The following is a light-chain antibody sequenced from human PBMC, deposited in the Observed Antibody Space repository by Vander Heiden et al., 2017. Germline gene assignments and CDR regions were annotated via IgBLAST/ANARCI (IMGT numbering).Light chain of an antibody. CDR2: GVF. Sequence: VSAPSPRTLHLSPGEIVTLCCRASQRVSSGYLAWYQQIPGQAPRLLIYGVFNRPSGIPDRFSGSGSGTDFTLTISRLEPEDFAPYYCVQYGRSPWTFGQGTKLEIK. CDR1: QRVSSGY. J-gene: IGKJ1*01. V-gene: IGKV3-20*01. CDR3: VQYGRSPWT.